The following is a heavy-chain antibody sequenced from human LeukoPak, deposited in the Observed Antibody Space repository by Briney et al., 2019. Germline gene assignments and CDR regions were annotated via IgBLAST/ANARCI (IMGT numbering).Heavy chain of an antibody. J-gene: IGHJ4*02. V-gene: IGHV4-34*01. Sequence: PSETLSLTCAVYGGSFSGYYWSWIRQPPGKGLEWIGEINHSGSTNYNPSLKSRVTISVDTSKNQFSLKLSSVTAADTAVYYCARGTRWGSMDRSDYWGQGTLVTVSS. CDR2: INHSGST. D-gene: IGHD7-27*01. CDR1: GGSFSGYY. CDR3: ARGTRWGSMDRSDY.